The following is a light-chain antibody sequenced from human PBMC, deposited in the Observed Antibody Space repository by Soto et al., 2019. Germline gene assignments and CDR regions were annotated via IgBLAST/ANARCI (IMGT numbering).Light chain of an antibody. CDR3: QSYDSSLSAPYV. V-gene: IGLV1-40*01. J-gene: IGLJ1*01. CDR1: SSNIGAHSD. Sequence: SVLPQPPSVSGAPGQIITISCTGSSSNIGAHSDVYWYQHLPGTAPKLLIYDNNNRPSGVPDRFSGSKSGTSASLAITGLQADDEADYYCQSYDSSLSAPYVFGTGTKVTVL. CDR2: DNN.